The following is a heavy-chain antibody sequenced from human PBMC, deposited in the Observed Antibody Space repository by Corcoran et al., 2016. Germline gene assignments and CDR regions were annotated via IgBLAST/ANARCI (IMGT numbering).Heavy chain of an antibody. Sequence: QVQLVESGGGVVQPGRSLRLSCVVSGFNFSSYSIHWVRQAPVKRLEWVVVISHDGSNKYYADSVKGRFTISRDNYKNTLYLQMKSMTFEDTAWYYCARDRGRMGSLELDNYHFGKDVWGQGTTVTVSS. J-gene: IGHJ6*02. CDR3: ARDRGRMGSLELDNYHFGKDV. D-gene: IGHD1-7*01. CDR1: GFNFSSYS. V-gene: IGHV3-30*03. CDR2: ISHDGSNK.